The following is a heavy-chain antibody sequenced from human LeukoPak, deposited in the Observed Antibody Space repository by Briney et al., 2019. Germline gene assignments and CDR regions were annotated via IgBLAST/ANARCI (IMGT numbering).Heavy chain of an antibody. CDR3: AKDIVSTPGYYYGSGGYDHPAFDY. D-gene: IGHD3-10*01. CDR1: GFTFDDYA. V-gene: IGHV3-9*01. CDR2: ISWNSGSI. J-gene: IGHJ4*02. Sequence: GGSLRLSCAASGFTFDDYAMHWVRQAPGKGLEWVSGISWNSGSIGYADSVKGRFTISRDNAKNSLYLQMNSLRAEDTALYYCAKDIVSTPGYYYGSGGYDHPAFDYWGQGTLVTVSS.